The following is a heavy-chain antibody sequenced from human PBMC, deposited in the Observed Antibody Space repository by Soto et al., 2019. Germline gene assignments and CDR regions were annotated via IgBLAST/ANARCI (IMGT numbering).Heavy chain of an antibody. V-gene: IGHV4-59*02. CDR3: AREQYNWKL. D-gene: IGHD1-20*01. CDR1: GVSVTGYY. Sequence: QVQLQESGPRLVKPSETLSLTCSVSGVSVTGYYWTWIRHSPGKGLEWIGYVYRTGNTYYNPSLKSRVTISLDTSKNQVSLRLRSVTAADTAVYYCAREQYNWKLWGQGTLVTVSS. J-gene: IGHJ4*02. CDR2: VYRTGNT.